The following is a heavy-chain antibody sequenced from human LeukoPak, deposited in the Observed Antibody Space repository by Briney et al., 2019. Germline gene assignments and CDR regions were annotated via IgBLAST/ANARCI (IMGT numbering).Heavy chain of an antibody. CDR3: ARPYYYSSGEAQFDP. CDR1: GGTFSSYA. D-gene: IGHD3-10*01. J-gene: IGHJ5*02. V-gene: IGHV1-69*06. CDR2: IIPIFGTA. Sequence: SVKVSCKASGGTFSSYAISWARQAPGQGLEWMGGIIPIFGTANYAQKFQGRVTITADKSTSTAYMELSSLRSEDTAVYYCARPYYYSSGEAQFDPWGQGTLVTVSS.